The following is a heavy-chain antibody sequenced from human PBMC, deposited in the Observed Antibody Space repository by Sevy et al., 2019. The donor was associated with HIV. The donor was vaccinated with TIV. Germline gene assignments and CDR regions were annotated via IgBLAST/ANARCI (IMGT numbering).Heavy chain of an antibody. CDR2: INSDGSST. D-gene: IGHD1-1*01. J-gene: IGHJ6*02. CDR1: GFTFSSYW. CDR3: ARELERRLNYYYGMDV. V-gene: IGHV3-74*01. Sequence: GGSLRLSCAASGFTFSSYWMHWVRQAPGKGLVWVSRINSDGSSTSYADSVKGRFTISRDNAKNTLYLQMNSLRAEDTAVYYCARELERRLNYYYGMDVWGQGTTVTVSS.